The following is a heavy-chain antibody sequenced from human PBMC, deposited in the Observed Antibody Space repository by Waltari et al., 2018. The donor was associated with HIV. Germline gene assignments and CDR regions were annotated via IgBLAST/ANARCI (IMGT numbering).Heavy chain of an antibody. Sequence: QLQLQESGPGLVKSSETLSLICTVSGGSPRRSGYYWGWIRQPPGKGLEWIGNIYNGGSAYYSPSLRSRVIISADASKNHFSLNLKSVTASDTAMYFCARQACTSSTCLFMDEFDIWGQGTMVTVSS. J-gene: IGHJ3*02. V-gene: IGHV4-39*01. D-gene: IGHD2-2*01. CDR2: IYNGGSA. CDR1: GGSPRRSGYY. CDR3: ARQACTSSTCLFMDEFDI.